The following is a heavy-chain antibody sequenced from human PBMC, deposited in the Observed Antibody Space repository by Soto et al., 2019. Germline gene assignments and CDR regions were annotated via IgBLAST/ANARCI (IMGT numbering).Heavy chain of an antibody. CDR3: ARDRASEVVAARYYYYYYYMDV. CDR1: GFTFSSYG. Sequence: GGSLRLSCAASGFTFSSYGMHWVRQAPGKGLEWVAVIWYDGSNKYYADSVKGRFTISRDNSKNTLYLQMNSLRAEDTAVYYCARDRASEVVAARYYYYYYYMDVWGKGTTVTVSS. CDR2: IWYDGSNK. D-gene: IGHD2-15*01. V-gene: IGHV3-33*01. J-gene: IGHJ6*03.